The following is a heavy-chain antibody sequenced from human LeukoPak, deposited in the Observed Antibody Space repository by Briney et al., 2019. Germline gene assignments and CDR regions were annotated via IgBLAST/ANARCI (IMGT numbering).Heavy chain of an antibody. CDR2: INHSGST. Sequence: SETLSLTCAVYGGSFSGYYWSWIRQPPGKGLEWIGEINHSGSTNYNPSLKSRVTISVDTSKNQFSLKLSSVTAADTAVYYCARLGPSRITGTTQGNYWGQGTLVTVSS. J-gene: IGHJ4*02. D-gene: IGHD1-7*01. CDR1: GGSFSGYY. CDR3: ARLGPSRITGTTQGNY. V-gene: IGHV4-34*01.